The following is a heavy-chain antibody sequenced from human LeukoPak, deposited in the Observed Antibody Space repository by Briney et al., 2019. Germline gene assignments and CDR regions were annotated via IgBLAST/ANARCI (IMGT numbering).Heavy chain of an antibody. CDR2: IYHSGST. V-gene: IGHV4-59*08. CDR1: GGSINNYY. Sequence: SETLSLTCTISGGSINNYYWGWIRQPPGKGLEWIGNIYHSGSTNYTPSLKSRVTISVDTSKNQFSLRLSSVTAADTAVYYCARSFNNWFDPWGQGTLVTVSS. J-gene: IGHJ5*02. CDR3: ARSFNNWFDP.